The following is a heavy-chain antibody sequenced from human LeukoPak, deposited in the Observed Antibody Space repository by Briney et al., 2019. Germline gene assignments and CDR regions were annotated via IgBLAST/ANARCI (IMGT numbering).Heavy chain of an antibody. CDR3: ARGPPGGQFDP. Sequence: SETLSLTCTVSGGSISSYYWSGFRQPPGKGREWIGYIYHSGSTNYNHSLKSRVTISVDASKNLFSLKLTSVTAADTAVYYCARGPPGGQFDPWGQGTLVTVSS. J-gene: IGHJ5*02. CDR1: GGSISSYY. D-gene: IGHD3-10*01. V-gene: IGHV4-59*01. CDR2: IYHSGST.